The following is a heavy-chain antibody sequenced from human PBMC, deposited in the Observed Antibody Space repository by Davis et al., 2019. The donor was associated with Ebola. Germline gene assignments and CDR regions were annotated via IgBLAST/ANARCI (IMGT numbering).Heavy chain of an antibody. J-gene: IGHJ4*02. V-gene: IGHV4-39*01. D-gene: IGHD3-22*01. Sequence: MPGGSLRLSCTVSGGSISSSSYYWGWIRQPPGKGLEWIGSIYYSGSTYYNPSLKSRVTISVDTSKNQFSLKLSSVTAADTAVYYCARLIAYYYDSSGYYSPYYFDYWGQGTLVTVSS. CDR2: IYYSGST. CDR3: ARLIAYYYDSSGYYSPYYFDY. CDR1: GGSISSSSYY.